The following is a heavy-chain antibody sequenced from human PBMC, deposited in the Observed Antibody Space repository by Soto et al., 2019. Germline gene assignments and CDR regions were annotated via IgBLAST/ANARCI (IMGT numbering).Heavy chain of an antibody. J-gene: IGHJ4*02. CDR1: GFTFSTYG. D-gene: IGHD4-17*01. V-gene: IGHV3-33*01. CDR3: ARGTVHFDY. Sequence: QVPLVESGGGVVQPGRSLRLSCAASGFTFSTYGIHWVRQAPGKGLEWVAVIWYAGSNKYYADSVKGRFTISRDNSKTTLYLQMTSLRAEDTAVYYCARGTVHFDYWGQGTLVTVSS. CDR2: IWYAGSNK.